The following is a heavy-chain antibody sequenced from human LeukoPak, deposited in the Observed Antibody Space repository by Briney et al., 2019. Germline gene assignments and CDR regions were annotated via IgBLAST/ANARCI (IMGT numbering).Heavy chain of an antibody. CDR1: GFTFSTYA. J-gene: IGHJ4*02. V-gene: IGHV3-23*01. Sequence: GGSLRLSCAASGFTFSTYAMSWVRQAPGKGLEWVSRISGSGNSKNYADSVKGRFTTSRDNSKNTLYLQMNSLRAEDTAVYYCAKDRERPGQYYFDYWGQGSLVTVSS. CDR3: AKDRERPGQYYFDY. CDR2: ISGSGNSK.